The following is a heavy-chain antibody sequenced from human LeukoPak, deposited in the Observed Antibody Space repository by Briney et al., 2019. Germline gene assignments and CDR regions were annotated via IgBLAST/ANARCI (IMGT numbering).Heavy chain of an antibody. J-gene: IGHJ5*02. CDR3: ARTTYYYDSSGYYYWFDP. CDR1: GGTFSGYA. Sequence: SVKVSCKASGGTFSGYAISWVQQAPGQGLEWMGGIIPIFGTANYAQKFQGRVTITADESTSTAYMELSSLRSEDTAVYYCARTTYYYDSSGYYYWFDPWGQGTLVTVSS. CDR2: IIPIFGTA. D-gene: IGHD3-22*01. V-gene: IGHV1-69*13.